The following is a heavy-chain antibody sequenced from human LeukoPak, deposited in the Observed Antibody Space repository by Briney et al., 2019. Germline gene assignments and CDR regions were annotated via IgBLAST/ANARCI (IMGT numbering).Heavy chain of an antibody. CDR1: GGTFISYA. CDR3: ARVKITIFGVVIRSYYYYGMDV. V-gene: IGHV1-69*13. Sequence: ASVKVSCKASGGTFISYAISWVRQAPGQGLEWMGGIIPIFGTANYAQKFQGRVTITADESTSTAYMELSSLRSEDTAVYYCARVKITIFGVVIRSYYYYGMDVWGQGTTVTVSS. D-gene: IGHD3-3*01. CDR2: IIPIFGTA. J-gene: IGHJ6*02.